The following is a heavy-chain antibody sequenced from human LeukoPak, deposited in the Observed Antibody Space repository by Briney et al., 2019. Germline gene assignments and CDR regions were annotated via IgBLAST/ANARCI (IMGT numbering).Heavy chain of an antibody. Sequence: SETLSLTCTVSGYSISSGYYWGWIRQPPGKGLEWIGEINHSGSTNYNPSLKSRVTISVDTSKNQFSLKLSSVTAADTAVYYCASLLDGYWGQGTLVTVSS. CDR3: ASLLDGY. CDR2: INHSGST. J-gene: IGHJ4*02. CDR1: GYSISSGYY. D-gene: IGHD3-10*01. V-gene: IGHV4-38-2*02.